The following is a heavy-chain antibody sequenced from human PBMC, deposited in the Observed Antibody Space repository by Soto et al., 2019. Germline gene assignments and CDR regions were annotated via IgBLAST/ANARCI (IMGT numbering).Heavy chain of an antibody. CDR3: ARGSVVVPAAMPVFGAFDI. D-gene: IGHD2-2*01. CDR2: IYYSGST. J-gene: IGHJ3*02. CDR1: GGSISSGGYY. Sequence: SETLSLTCTVSGGSISSGGYYWSWIRQHPGKGLEWIGYIYYSGSTYYNPSLKSRVTISVDTSKNQFSLKLSSVTAADTAVYYCARGSVVVPAAMPVFGAFDIWGQGTMVTVSS. V-gene: IGHV4-31*03.